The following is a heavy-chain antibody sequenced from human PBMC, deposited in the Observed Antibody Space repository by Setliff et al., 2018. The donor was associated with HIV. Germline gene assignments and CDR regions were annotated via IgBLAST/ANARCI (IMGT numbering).Heavy chain of an antibody. J-gene: IGHJ4*02. CDR1: GYTFTDYF. D-gene: IGHD3-22*01. CDR2: ISAYNLNT. Sequence: GASVKVSCKASGYTFTDYFMHWVRQAPGQGLEWMGWISAYNLNTNYAQKFQGGVTMTTDTSASTGYMELRSLRSDDTAVYYCARAYYHDSSGYQGFDYWGQGTLVTVSS. V-gene: IGHV1-18*04. CDR3: ARAYYHDSSGYQGFDY.